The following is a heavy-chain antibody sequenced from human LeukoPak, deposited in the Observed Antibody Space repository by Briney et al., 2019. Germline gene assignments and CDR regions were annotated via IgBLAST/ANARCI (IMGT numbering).Heavy chain of an antibody. V-gene: IGHV4-59*08. CDR2: IYYSGST. J-gene: IGHJ4*02. CDR1: GGSISNYY. D-gene: IGHD4-17*01. CDR3: ARLSNGDYYFDY. Sequence: SETLSLTCTVSGGSISNYYWSWIRQPPGKGLEWIGYIYYSGSTNYNPSLKSRVTISVDTSKNQFSLKLSSVTAADTAVYYCARLSNGDYYFDYWGQGTLVTVSS.